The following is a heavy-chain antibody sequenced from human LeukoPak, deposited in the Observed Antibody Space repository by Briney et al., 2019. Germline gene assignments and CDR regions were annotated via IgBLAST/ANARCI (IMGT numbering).Heavy chain of an antibody. CDR2: IYYSGST. V-gene: IGHV4-59*01. D-gene: IGHD2-2*01. J-gene: IGHJ6*03. CDR1: GGSISSYY. CDR3: AREHHCSSTSCPYYYYYMDV. Sequence: SETLSLTCTVSGGSISSYYWSWLRQPPGKGLEWIGYIYYSGSTNYNPSLKSRVTISVDTSKNRCSLKLSSVTAAGTAVYYCAREHHCSSTSCPYYYYYMDVWGKGTTVTVSS.